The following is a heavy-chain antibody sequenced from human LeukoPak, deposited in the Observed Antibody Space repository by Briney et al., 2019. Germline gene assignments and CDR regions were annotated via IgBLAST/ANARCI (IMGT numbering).Heavy chain of an antibody. CDR3: TTVIWDIVVVPAARGDY. Sequence: GGSLRLSCAASGFTFSNAWMSLVRQAPGKGLEWVGRIKSKTDGGTTDYAATVQGRSSISRDDSKNTMYLQMNSLKTEDTAVYYCTTVIWDIVVVPAARGDYWGQGTLVTVSS. CDR1: GFTFSNAW. CDR2: IKSKTDGGTT. V-gene: IGHV3-15*01. D-gene: IGHD2-2*01. J-gene: IGHJ4*02.